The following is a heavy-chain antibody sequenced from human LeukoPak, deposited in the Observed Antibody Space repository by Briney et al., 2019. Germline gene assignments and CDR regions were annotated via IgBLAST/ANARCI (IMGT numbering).Heavy chain of an antibody. CDR2: IYSGGST. CDR1: RFTVSSNH. D-gene: IGHD3-22*01. Sequence: GGSLSLTCAASRFTVSSNHRSCVRQAPGKGLEWVSVIYSGGSTYYADSVKGRFTISRDNSKNTLYLQMNSLRAEDTAVYYCGVSLNYYDSISKIDFWGQGTLVTVSS. V-gene: IGHV3-66*01. CDR3: GVSLNYYDSISKIDF. J-gene: IGHJ4*02.